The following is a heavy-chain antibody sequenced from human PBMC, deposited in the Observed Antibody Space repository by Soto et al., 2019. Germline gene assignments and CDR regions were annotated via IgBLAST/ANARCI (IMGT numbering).Heavy chain of an antibody. CDR3: ARGRSSTSPYPIGY. D-gene: IGHD2-2*01. V-gene: IGHV4-31*03. CDR1: GGSISSGGYY. CDR2: IYYSGST. J-gene: IGHJ4*02. Sequence: QVQLQESGPGLVKPSQTLSLTCTVSGGSISSGGYYWSWIRQHPGKGLEWIGYIYYSGSTYYNPSLKTRVTISADTSKNQFSLKLSSVTAADTAVYYCARGRSSTSPYPIGYWGQGTLVTVSS.